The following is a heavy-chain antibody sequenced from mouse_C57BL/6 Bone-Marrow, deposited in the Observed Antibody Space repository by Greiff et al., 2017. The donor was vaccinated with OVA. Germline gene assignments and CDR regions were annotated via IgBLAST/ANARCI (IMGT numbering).Heavy chain of an antibody. CDR2: IHPNSGST. CDR1: GYTFTSYW. Sequence: VQLQQPGAELVEPGASVKLSCKASGYTFTSYWMHWVKQRPGQGLEWIGMIHPNSGSTNYNEKFKSKATLTVDKSSSTAYMQLSSLTSEDSAVYYCARVDGYSEDFDYWGQGTTLTVSS. CDR3: ARVDGYSEDFDY. D-gene: IGHD2-3*01. V-gene: IGHV1-64*01. J-gene: IGHJ2*01.